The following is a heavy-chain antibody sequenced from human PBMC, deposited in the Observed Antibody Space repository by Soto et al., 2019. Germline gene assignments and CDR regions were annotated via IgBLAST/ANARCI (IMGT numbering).Heavy chain of an antibody. CDR1: GGTFSSYA. V-gene: IGHV1-69*13. D-gene: IGHD6-19*01. J-gene: IGHJ5*02. CDR3: ARDPRYSSGWYRARAYNWFDP. Sequence: SVKVSCKASGGTFSSYAISWVRQAPGQGLEWMGGIIPIFGTANYAQKFQGRVTITADESTSTAYMELSSLRSEDTAVYYCARDPRYSSGWYRARAYNWFDPWGQGTLVTVS. CDR2: IIPIFGTA.